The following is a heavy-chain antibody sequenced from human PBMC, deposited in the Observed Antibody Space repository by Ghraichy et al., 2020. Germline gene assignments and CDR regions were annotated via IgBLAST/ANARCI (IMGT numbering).Heavy chain of an antibody. V-gene: IGHV3-66*01. CDR1: GFTVRTNY. CDR2: IYAGGST. J-gene: IGHJ4*02. Sequence: GESLNISCAASGFTVRTNYMSWVRQAPGKGLEWVSAIYAGGSTHYADSVKGRFTISRDDSMNMVYLQMSRLRAEDTAIYYCAREGSTGWYPFDYWGQGILVTVSS. CDR3: AREGSTGWYPFDY. D-gene: IGHD6-19*01.